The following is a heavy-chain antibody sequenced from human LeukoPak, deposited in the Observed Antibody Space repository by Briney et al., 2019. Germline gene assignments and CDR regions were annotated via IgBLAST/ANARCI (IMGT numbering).Heavy chain of an antibody. CDR2: IYPGDSDT. D-gene: IGHD5-12*01. CDR1: GYSFTSYW. J-gene: IGHJ6*02. CDR3: ARHYEDSGYVSGLYYYYGMDV. Sequence: GESLKISCKGSGYSFTSYWIGWVRQMPGKGLEWMGIIYPGDSDTRYSPSFQGQVTISADKSISTAYLQWSSLKAPDTAMYYCARHYEDSGYVSGLYYYYGMDVWGQGTTVTVSS. V-gene: IGHV5-51*01.